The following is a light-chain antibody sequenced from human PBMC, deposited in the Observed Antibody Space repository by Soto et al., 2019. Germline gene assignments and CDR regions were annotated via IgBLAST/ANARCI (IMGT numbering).Light chain of an antibody. Sequence: QAVVTQEPSLAVSPGGTVPLTCDSSTGPVTSVRYPYWFQQQPGQAPRTLIYDTDNRHSWTPARFSGSLLGGKAALTLSGAQPEDEADYYGLLSYSGAVVFGGGTKVTVL. J-gene: IGLJ2*01. CDR1: TGPVTSVRY. CDR3: LLSYSGAVV. CDR2: DTD. V-gene: IGLV7-46*01.